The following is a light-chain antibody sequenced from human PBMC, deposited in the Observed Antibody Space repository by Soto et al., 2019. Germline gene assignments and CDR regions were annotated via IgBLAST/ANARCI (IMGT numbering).Light chain of an antibody. CDR1: QSITNR. CDR3: QHYGGLWT. CDR2: DAS. V-gene: IGKV1-5*01. J-gene: IGKJ1*01. Sequence: DIQMTQSPSTLSASVGDRVTITCRASQSITNRLAWYQQKQGKAPQVLIFDASNLESGVPSRFSGSGSGTEFSLTITGLQPDDFATYYCQHYGGLWTLGQGTKVDI.